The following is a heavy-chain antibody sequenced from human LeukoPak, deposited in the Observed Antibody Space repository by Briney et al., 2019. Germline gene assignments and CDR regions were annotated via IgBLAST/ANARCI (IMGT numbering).Heavy chain of an antibody. D-gene: IGHD3-3*01. CDR3: ARQNRFAYYDFWSGYSNWFDP. J-gene: IGHJ5*02. CDR1: GYSISSGYY. V-gene: IGHV4-38-2*01. Sequence: PSETLSLTCAVSGYSISSGYYWGWIRQPPGKGLGWIGSIYHSGSTYYNPSLKSRVTISVDTSKNQFSLKLSSVTAADTAVYYRARQNRFAYYDFWSGYSNWFDPWGQGTLVTVSS. CDR2: IYHSGST.